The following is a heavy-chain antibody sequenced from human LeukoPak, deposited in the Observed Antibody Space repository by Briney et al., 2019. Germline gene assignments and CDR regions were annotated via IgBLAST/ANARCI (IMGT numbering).Heavy chain of an antibody. CDR3: ASGTLEWLLYLDY. CDR2: INHSGST. V-gene: IGHV4-34*01. D-gene: IGHD3-3*01. CDR1: GGSFSGYY. J-gene: IGHJ4*02. Sequence: SETLSLTCAVYGGSFSGYYWSWIRQPPGKGLEWIGEINHSGSTNYNPSLKSRVTISVDTSKNQFSLKLSSVTAADTAVYYCASGTLEWLLYLDYWGQGTLVTVSS.